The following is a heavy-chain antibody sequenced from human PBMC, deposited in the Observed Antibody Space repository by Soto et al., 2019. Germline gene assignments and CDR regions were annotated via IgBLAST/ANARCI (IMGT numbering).Heavy chain of an antibody. CDR3: ARGGPQVVHNWVDP. CDR2: IDPTDSYT. Sequence: GESLKISCTTSGYIFTSYWINWVRQMPGKGLEWMGRIDPTDSYTNYNPSFQGHVTISADKSLSPAYLQWDSLRASDTATYYCARGGPQVVHNWVDPWGQGTLVTVSS. CDR1: GYIFTSYW. J-gene: IGHJ5*02. D-gene: IGHD2-15*01. V-gene: IGHV5-10-1*01.